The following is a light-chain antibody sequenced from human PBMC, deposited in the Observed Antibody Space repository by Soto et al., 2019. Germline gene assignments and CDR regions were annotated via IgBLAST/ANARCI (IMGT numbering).Light chain of an antibody. CDR1: QTIFRW. CDR3: QQYNSYPWT. Sequence: DIQMTQSPSTLSASVGDRVTITCRASQTIFRWLAWYQQRPGKAPNLLISDASDLQSGVPSRFSGSGSGAEFTLTIGRLQPDDFATYYWQQYNSYPWTFGPGTKV. CDR2: DAS. V-gene: IGKV1-5*01. J-gene: IGKJ1*01.